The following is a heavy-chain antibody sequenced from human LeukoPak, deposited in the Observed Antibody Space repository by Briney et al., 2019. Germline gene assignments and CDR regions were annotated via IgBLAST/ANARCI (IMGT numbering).Heavy chain of an antibody. D-gene: IGHD5-12*01. J-gene: IGHJ3*02. CDR1: GFSFSGSW. V-gene: IGHV3-7*01. CDR2: IKPDESEK. Sequence: GGSLRLSCAASGFSFSGSWMSWVRQAPGKGLEWVAHIKPDESEKFYMDSVKGRFTVSRDNAKSLVFLLMNSLRAEDTAVYYCARARSYSFDIWGQGTVVTVSS. CDR3: ARARSYSFDI.